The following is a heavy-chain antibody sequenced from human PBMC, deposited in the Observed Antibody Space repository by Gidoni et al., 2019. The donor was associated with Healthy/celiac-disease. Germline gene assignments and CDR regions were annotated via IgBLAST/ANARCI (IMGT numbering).Heavy chain of an antibody. CDR1: GFTFRSYS. CDR2: ISSSSSYI. V-gene: IGHV3-21*01. D-gene: IGHD3-10*01. CDR3: ARPHLLNYYGSGSYYFGGGPTDY. J-gene: IGHJ4*02. Sequence: EVQLVESGGGLVKPGGSLRLSCAASGFTFRSYSMNWVRQAPGKGLEWVSSISSSSSYIYYADSVKGRFTISRDNAKNSLYLQMNSLRAEDTAVYYCARPHLLNYYGSGSYYFGGGPTDYWGQGTLVTVSS.